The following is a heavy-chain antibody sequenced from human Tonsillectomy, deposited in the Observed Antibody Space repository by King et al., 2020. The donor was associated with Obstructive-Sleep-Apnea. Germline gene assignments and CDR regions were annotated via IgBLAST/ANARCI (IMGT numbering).Heavy chain of an antibody. D-gene: IGHD5-12*01. CDR2: ISSSSSYT. J-gene: IGHJ4*02. CDR1: GFTFSDYY. CDR3: ARDQVATQDDPLDY. Sequence: QVQLVESGGRLVKHGGSLRLSCAASGFTFSDYYMSWIRQAPGKGLEWVSYISSSSSYTNYADSVKGRFTISRDNAKNSLYLQMNSLRAEDTAVYYCARDQVATQDDPLDYWGQGTLVTVSS. V-gene: IGHV3-11*06.